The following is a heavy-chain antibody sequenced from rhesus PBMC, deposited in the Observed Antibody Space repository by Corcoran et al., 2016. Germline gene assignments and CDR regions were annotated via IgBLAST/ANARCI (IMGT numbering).Heavy chain of an antibody. CDR1: GYSISSGYY. J-gene: IGHJ5-1*01. CDR3: ARTRGDNRFDV. Sequence: QVQPQESGPGLVKPSETLSLTRAVSGYSISSGYYWSWIRQPPGKGLECIGSITYSGSTSYNPSLKSRVTISRDTSKYQFSLKLSSVTAADTAVYYCARTRGDNRFDVWGPGVLVTVSS. V-gene: IGHV4-122*02. CDR2: ITYSGST.